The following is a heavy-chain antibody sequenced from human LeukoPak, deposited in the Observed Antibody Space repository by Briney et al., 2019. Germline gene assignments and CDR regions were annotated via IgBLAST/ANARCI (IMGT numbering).Heavy chain of an antibody. CDR1: GYTFTSYG. J-gene: IGHJ4*02. CDR2: ISGYNGNT. D-gene: IGHD3-10*01. Sequence: ASVKVSCKASGYTFTSYGISWVRQAPRQGLEWMGWISGYNGNTNYAQKLQGRVTMTTDTSTSTAYMELRSLRSDDTAVYYCARVDYYGSGSYLWGQGTLVTVSS. CDR3: ARVDYYGSGSYL. V-gene: IGHV1-18*01.